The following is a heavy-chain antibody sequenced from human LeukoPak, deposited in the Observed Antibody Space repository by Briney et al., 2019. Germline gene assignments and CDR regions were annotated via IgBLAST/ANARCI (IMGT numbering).Heavy chain of an antibody. J-gene: IGHJ4*02. CDR1: GFTFSYFP. CDR3: AKDLRGYRDY. Sequence: GGSLRLSCAASGFTFSYFPMHWVRQAPGKGLEWVALISSDGDNDYYADSVKGRFTISRDNSKNTLYLQMNRLRAEDTAVYYCAKDLRGYRDYWGQGTLVTVSS. D-gene: IGHD3-22*01. CDR2: ISSDGDND. V-gene: IGHV3-30-3*01.